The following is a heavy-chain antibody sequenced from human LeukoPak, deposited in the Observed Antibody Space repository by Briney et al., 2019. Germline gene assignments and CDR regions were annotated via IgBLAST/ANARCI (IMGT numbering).Heavy chain of an antibody. CDR3: ARDLYGSGIVIDY. J-gene: IGHJ4*02. CDR1: EFTFSTYS. D-gene: IGHD3-10*01. Sequence: PGGSLRLSCAASEFTFSTYSMNWVRQAPGKGLEWVSCISSSSNYIYYADSVKGRFTISRDNAKNSLYLQMNSLRAEDTAVYYCARDLYGSGIVIDYWGQGTLVTVSS. V-gene: IGHV3-21*01. CDR2: ISSSSNYI.